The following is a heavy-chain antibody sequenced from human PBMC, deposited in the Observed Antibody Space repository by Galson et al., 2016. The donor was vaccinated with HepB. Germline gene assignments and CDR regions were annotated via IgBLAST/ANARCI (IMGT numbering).Heavy chain of an antibody. CDR3: AWSGYYGNYFDY. CDR2: ISGRGRYI. CDR1: GFTFSYYT. J-gene: IGHJ4*02. V-gene: IGHV3-21*01. Sequence: SLRLSCAASGFTFSYYTMNWVRQAPGKGLEWVSSISGRGRYIYYADSVKGRFTISRDNAETSLYLQMNSLRAEDTAVYYCAWSGYYGNYFDYWGQGALVTVSS. D-gene: IGHD3-3*01.